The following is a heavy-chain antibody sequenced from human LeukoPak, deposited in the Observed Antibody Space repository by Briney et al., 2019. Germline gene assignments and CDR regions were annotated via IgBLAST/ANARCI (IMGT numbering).Heavy chain of an antibody. CDR1: GFTFSSYA. J-gene: IGHJ4*02. CDR2: ISGSGGST. V-gene: IGHV3-23*01. Sequence: GGSLRLSCAASGFTFSSYAMSWVRQAPGKGLEWVSAISGSGGSTYYADAVKGRFTISRDNSKNTLYLQMNSLRAEDTAVYYCAKGGGIGERGYFDYWGQGTLVTVSS. CDR3: AKGGGIGERGYFDY. D-gene: IGHD3-10*01.